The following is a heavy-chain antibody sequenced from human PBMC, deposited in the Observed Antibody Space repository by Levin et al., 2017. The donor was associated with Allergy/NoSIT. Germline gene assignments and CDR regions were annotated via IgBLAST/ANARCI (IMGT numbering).Heavy chain of an antibody. D-gene: IGHD2/OR15-2a*01. Sequence: GESLKISCKASGYTFTSYDINWVRQATGQGLEWMGWMNPNSGNTGYARKFQGRVTMTRNTSISTAYMELSSLRSEDTAVYYCARGRVSLLSYWGQGTLVTVSS. CDR3: ARGRVSLLSY. J-gene: IGHJ4*02. CDR2: MNPNSGNT. CDR1: GYTFTSYD. V-gene: IGHV1-8*01.